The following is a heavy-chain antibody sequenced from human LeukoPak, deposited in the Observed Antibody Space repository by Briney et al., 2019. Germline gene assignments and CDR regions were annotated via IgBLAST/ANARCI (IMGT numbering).Heavy chain of an antibody. CDR3: ASATIFGVVMTYYYYMDV. Sequence: GGSLRLSCAASGFPFSSYAMSWVRQAPGKGREWVSDISGSGGSTYYADSVKGRFTISRDNSKNALYLQMNSLRAEDTAVYYCASATIFGVVMTYYYYMDVWGKGTTVTVSS. V-gene: IGHV3-23*01. CDR1: GFPFSSYA. J-gene: IGHJ6*03. D-gene: IGHD3-3*01. CDR2: ISGSGGST.